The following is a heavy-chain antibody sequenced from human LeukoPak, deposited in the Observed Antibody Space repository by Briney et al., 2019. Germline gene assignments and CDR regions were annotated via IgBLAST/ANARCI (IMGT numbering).Heavy chain of an antibody. CDR2: IYPGDSDT. V-gene: IGHV5-51*01. CDR1: GYSFTSYW. D-gene: IGHD3-22*01. CDR3: ASDYYDSSGYYSGGHY. J-gene: IGHJ4*02. Sequence: GESLKISCKGSGYSFTSYWIGWVRQMPGKGLEWMGIIYPGDSDTRYSPSFQGQVTISADMSISTAYLQWSSLKASDTAMYYCASDYYDSSGYYSGGHYWGQGTLVTVSS.